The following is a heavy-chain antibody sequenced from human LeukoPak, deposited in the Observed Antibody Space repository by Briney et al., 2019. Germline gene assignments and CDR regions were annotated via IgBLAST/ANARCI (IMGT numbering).Heavy chain of an antibody. D-gene: IGHD1-1*01. CDR1: GGSISSYY. CDR2: IYTSGST. CDR3: ASSTNDDYYYYMDV. V-gene: IGHV4-4*09. Sequence: SETLSLTCTVSGGSISSYYWSWIRQPPGKGLEWIGYIYTSGSTNYNPSLKSRVTISVDTSKNQFSLKLSSVTAADTAVYYCASSTNDDYYYYMDVWGKGTTVTVSS. J-gene: IGHJ6*03.